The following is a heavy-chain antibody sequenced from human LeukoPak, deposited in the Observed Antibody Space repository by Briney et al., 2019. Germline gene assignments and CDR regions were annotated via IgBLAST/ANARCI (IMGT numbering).Heavy chain of an antibody. D-gene: IGHD3-9*01. CDR2: IYYSGST. V-gene: IGHV4-31*03. Sequence: SETLSLTCTVSGGSISSGGYYWSWLRQHPGKGLEWIGYIYYSGSTYYNPSLKSRVTISVDTSKNQFSLKLSSVTAADTAVYYCARDGYDIFDYWGQGTLVTVSS. CDR1: GGSISSGGYY. CDR3: ARDGYDIFDY. J-gene: IGHJ4*02.